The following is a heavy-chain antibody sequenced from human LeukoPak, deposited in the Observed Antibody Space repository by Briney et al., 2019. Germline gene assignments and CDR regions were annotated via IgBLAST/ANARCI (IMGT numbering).Heavy chain of an antibody. Sequence: GGSLRLSCAASGFTFSSYWMSWVRQAPGKGLEWVANIKKDGSEKYYVDSVKGRFTISRDNAKTSLYLQMNSLRAEDTALYYCANPPTVTTFHNWGQGTLVTVSS. D-gene: IGHD4-11*01. CDR1: GFTFSSYW. J-gene: IGHJ4*02. V-gene: IGHV3-7*03. CDR2: IKKDGSEK. CDR3: ANPPTVTTFHN.